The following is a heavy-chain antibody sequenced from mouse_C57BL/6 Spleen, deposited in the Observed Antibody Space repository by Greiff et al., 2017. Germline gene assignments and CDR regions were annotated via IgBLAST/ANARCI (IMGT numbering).Heavy chain of an antibody. CDR1: GYAFSSSW. V-gene: IGHV1-82*01. CDR3: ASYRSSAWFAY. J-gene: IGHJ3*01. Sequence: VQLQQSGPELVKPGASVKISCKASGYAFSSSWMNWVKQRPGKGLEWIGRIYPGDGDTNNNGKFKGKATLTADKTSSTAYRQLSSLTSEDSAVYFCASYRSSAWFAYWGQGTLVTVSA. CDR2: IYPGDGDT. D-gene: IGHD1-1*01.